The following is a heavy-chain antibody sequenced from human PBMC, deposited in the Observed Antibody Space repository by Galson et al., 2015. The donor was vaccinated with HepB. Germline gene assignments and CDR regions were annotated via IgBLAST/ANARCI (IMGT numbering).Heavy chain of an antibody. CDR2: ISGSGGST. CDR3: AKDWAIRGTFDI. D-gene: IGHD3-16*01. V-gene: IGHV3-23*01. CDR1: GFTFSSYA. Sequence: SLRLSCAASGFTFSSYAMSWVRQAPGKGLEWVSAISGSGGSTYYADSVKGRFTISRDNSKNTLSLQMNSLRAGDTAVYYCAKDWAIRGTFDIWGQGTMVTVSS. J-gene: IGHJ3*02.